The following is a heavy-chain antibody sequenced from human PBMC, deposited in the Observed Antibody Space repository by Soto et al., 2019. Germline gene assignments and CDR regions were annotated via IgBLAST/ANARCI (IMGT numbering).Heavy chain of an antibody. CDR3: ARYPIVGAYAQYY. CDR1: GNSFTSYA. CDR2: INAGNGNT. Sequence: ASVKVSCKASGNSFTSYAMHWVRQAPGQRLEWMGWINAGNGNTKYSQKFQGRVTITRDTSASTAYMELSSLRSEDTAVYYCARYPIVGAYAQYYWGQGTLVTVSS. V-gene: IGHV1-3*01. J-gene: IGHJ4*02. D-gene: IGHD1-26*01.